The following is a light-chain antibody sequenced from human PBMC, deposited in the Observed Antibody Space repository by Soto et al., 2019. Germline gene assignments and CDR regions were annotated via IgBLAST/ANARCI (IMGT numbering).Light chain of an antibody. J-gene: IGKJ4*01. Sequence: DIQLTQSPSSLSASLGDSITITCRASETISTFLNWYQVQPGKAPRLLVYGASYLQVGVPVRFRGSESRTLFTLTIDNLQREDLASYFCQQFFSAVLTFDGGTRVDI. V-gene: IGKV1-39*01. CDR1: ETISTF. CDR3: QQFFSAVLT. CDR2: GAS.